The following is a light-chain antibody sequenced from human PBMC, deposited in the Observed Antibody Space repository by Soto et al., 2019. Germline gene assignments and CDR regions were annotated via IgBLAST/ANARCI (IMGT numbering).Light chain of an antibody. CDR1: STNIGAGYG. Sequence: QAVVTQPPSVSGAPGQRVSISCTGSSTNIGAGYGVHWYQQVPGAAPKLLIYINDQRPSGVPDRFSGSKSGTSASLAISGLQPEDEADYYCAAWDDSLNALFGTGTKLTVL. CDR3: AAWDDSLNAL. J-gene: IGLJ1*01. CDR2: IND. V-gene: IGLV1-44*01.